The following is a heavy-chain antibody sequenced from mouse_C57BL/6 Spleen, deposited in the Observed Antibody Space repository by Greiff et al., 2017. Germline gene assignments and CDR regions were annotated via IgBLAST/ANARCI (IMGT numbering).Heavy chain of an antibody. CDR3: ARSEYYGSSPPGFAY. CDR1: GYTFTDYN. J-gene: IGHJ3*01. D-gene: IGHD1-1*01. CDR2: INPNNGGT. V-gene: IGHV1-22*01. Sequence: EVQLQQSGPELVKPGASVKMSCKASGYTFTDYNMHWVKQSHGKSLEWIGYINPNNGGTSYNQKFKGKATLTVNKSSSTAYMELRSLTSEESAVYYCARSEYYGSSPPGFAYWGQGTLVTVSA.